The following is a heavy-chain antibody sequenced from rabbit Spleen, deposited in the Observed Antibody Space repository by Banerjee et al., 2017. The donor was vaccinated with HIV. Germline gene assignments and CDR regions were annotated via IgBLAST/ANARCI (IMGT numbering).Heavy chain of an antibody. J-gene: IGHJ6*01. CDR1: GSDISSYA. CDR2: AYAGSSDST. Sequence: QEQLRETGGGLVQPGGSLTLTCTASGSDISSYAISWVRQAPGKGLEWVACAYAGSSDSTYSATWAKGRFTISKTSSTTVTLQMTSLTAADTATYFCARDTGTSFSTYGMDLWGQGTLVTVS. D-gene: IGHD7-1*01. CDR3: ARDTGTSFSTYGMDL. V-gene: IGHV1S45*01.